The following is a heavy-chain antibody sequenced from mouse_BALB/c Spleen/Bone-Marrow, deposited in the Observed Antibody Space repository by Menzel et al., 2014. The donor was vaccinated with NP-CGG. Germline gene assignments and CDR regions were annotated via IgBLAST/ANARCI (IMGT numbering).Heavy chain of an antibody. CDR3: TKGGNYRYDFDY. J-gene: IGHJ2*01. Sequence: EVQVVESGPELVKPGASVKMSRKASGYTFTSSVMHWVKQKPGQGLEWIGYFNPYNDGSKYNEKFKGKATLTSDKSSSTAYMELSSLTSEDSAVYYCTKGGNYRYDFDYWGQGTTLTVSS. CDR1: GYTFTSSV. CDR2: FNPYNDGS. V-gene: IGHV1-14*01. D-gene: IGHD2-14*01.